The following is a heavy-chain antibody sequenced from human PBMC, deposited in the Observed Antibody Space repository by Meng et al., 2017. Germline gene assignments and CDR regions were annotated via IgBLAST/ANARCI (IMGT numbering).Heavy chain of an antibody. D-gene: IGHD1-26*01. CDR3: ARGSYSFDS. CDR2: AYYRSKWYH. J-gene: IGHJ4*02. Sequence: QRPQSGPGLVKPSQPLSLICAISGDRVPSNSAAWNWIRQSPSRGLEWLGRAYYRSKWYHDYAESVKSRISIDPDTSKNQFSLQLRSVTPEDSAVYYCARGSYSFDSWGQRTLVTVSS. V-gene: IGHV6-1*01. CDR1: GDRVPSNSAA.